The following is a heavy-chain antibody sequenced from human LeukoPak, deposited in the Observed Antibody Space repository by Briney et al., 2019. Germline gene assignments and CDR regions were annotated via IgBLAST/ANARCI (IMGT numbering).Heavy chain of an antibody. CDR2: IYYSGST. D-gene: IGHD4-23*01. Sequence: SQTLSLTCTVSGGSISSGGYYWSWIRQPPGKGLEWIGYIYYSGSTNYNPSLKSRVTISVDTSKNQFSLKLSSVTAADTAVYYCASSLIYGGNSGDAFDIWGQGTMVTVSS. J-gene: IGHJ3*02. CDR1: GGSISSGGYY. CDR3: ASSLIYGGNSGDAFDI. V-gene: IGHV4-61*08.